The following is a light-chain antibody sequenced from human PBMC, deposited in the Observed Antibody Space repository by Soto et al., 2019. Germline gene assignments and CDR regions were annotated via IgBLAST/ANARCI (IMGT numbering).Light chain of an antibody. V-gene: IGKV3-20*01. J-gene: IGKJ3*01. Sequence: EIVLTQSPGTLSLSPGERATLSCRASQSVSSSYLAWYQQKPGQAPRLLIYGASSRATGIPDRFSGSGSGTDFTLTISRLEPEDFEVYYCKQYGSALFTFGTGTKVDIK. CDR1: QSVSSSY. CDR2: GAS. CDR3: KQYGSALFT.